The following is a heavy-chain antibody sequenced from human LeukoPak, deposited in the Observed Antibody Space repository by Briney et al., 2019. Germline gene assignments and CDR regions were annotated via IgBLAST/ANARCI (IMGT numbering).Heavy chain of an antibody. CDR3: ARSGANGITMIVVVNPPYYFDY. CDR1: GGSISSSSYY. V-gene: IGHV4-39*01. J-gene: IGHJ4*02. D-gene: IGHD3-22*01. CDR2: IYYSGST. Sequence: SETLSLTCTVSGGSISSSSYYWGWLRQPPGKGLEWIGSIYYSGSTYYNPSLKSRVTISVDTSKNQFSLKLSSVTAADTAVYYCARSGANGITMIVVVNPPYYFDYWGQGTLVTVSS.